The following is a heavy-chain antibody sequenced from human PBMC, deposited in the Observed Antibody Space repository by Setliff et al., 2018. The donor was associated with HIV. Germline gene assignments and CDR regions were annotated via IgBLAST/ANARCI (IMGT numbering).Heavy chain of an antibody. V-gene: IGHV1-18*01. J-gene: IGHJ4*02. CDR2: VSAWDGRT. CDR1: GYLFTHYG. D-gene: IGHD2-8*02. Sequence: GASVKVSCKASGYLFTHYGVSWVRQAPGQGLEWVGWVSAWDGRTDYSQKVQGRVTMTTDASTSTAYMELLSLTSDDTAVYYCARGGHCTAGVCYHYEYWGQGTQVTVSS. CDR3: ARGGHCTAGVCYHYEY.